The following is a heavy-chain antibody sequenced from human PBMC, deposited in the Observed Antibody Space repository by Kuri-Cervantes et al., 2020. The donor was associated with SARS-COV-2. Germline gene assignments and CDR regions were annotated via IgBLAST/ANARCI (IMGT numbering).Heavy chain of an antibody. CDR2: IYYSGST. J-gene: IGHJ4*02. CDR3: ARGRGGYGLMVYAIHYFDY. CDR1: GGSISSSSYY. D-gene: IGHD2-8*01. V-gene: IGHV4-39*07. Sequence: GSLRLSCTVSGGSISSSSYYWGWIRQPPGKGLEWIGSIYYSGSTYYNPSLKSRVTISVDTSKNQFSLKLSSVTAADTAVYYCARGRGGYGLMVYAIHYFDYWGQRTLVTVSS.